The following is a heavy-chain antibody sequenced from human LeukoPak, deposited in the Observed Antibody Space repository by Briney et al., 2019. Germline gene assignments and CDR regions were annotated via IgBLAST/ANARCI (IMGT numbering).Heavy chain of an antibody. V-gene: IGHV4-59*01. CDR3: ARGAGRCGGDCYSSDS. CDR2: MYNSGST. D-gene: IGHD2-21*02. CDR1: GDSISSIY. J-gene: IGHJ4*02. Sequence: SETLSLTCSVSGDSISSIYWSWIRQPPGKGLEWIGYMYNSGSTNYNPSLKSRVTISVDTSKNQFSLMLSSVTAADAAVYFCARGAGRCGGDCYSSDSWGQGTLVTVSS.